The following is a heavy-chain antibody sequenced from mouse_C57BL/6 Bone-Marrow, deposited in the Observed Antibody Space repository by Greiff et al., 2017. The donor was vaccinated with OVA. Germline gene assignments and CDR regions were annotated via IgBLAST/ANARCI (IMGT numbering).Heavy chain of an antibody. CDR3: GRKGYDRVDY. D-gene: IGHD2-3*01. V-gene: IGHV1-19*01. CDR2: INPYNGGT. CDR1: GYTFTDYY. J-gene: IGHJ2*01. Sequence: VQLQQSGPVLVKPGASVKMSCKASGYTFTDYYMNWVKQSHGKSLEWIGVINPYNGGTSYNQKFKGKATLTVDKSYSTAYMELNSLTSEDTAVDYCGRKGYDRVDYWGQGTTLTVSS.